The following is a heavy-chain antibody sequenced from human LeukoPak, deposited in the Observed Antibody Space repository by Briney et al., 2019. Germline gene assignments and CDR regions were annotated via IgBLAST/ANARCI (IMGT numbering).Heavy chain of an antibody. D-gene: IGHD3-3*01. J-gene: IGHJ4*02. CDR3: AKGSRDTMYYFDY. CDR2: ISGSGDNT. Sequence: PGGSLRLSCAASGFTFSSYAMSWVRQAPGKGLEWVSAISGSGDNTYYADSVKGRFTISRDNSKITLLLQMNSLRAEDTAVYCCAKGSRDTMYYFDYWGQGTLVTVSS. CDR1: GFTFSSYA. V-gene: IGHV3-23*01.